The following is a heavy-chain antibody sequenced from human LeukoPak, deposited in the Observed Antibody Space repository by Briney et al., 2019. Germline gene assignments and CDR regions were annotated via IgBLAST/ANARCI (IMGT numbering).Heavy chain of an antibody. Sequence: GGSLRLSCAASGFTFSSYAMSWVRQAPGKGLEWVSAISGSGGSTYYADSVKGRFTISRDNSKSTLYLQMNSLRAEDTAVYYCAKLYYYDSSGYRVPHWYFDLWGRGTLVTVSS. CDR3: AKLYYYDSSGYRVPHWYFDL. CDR2: ISGSGGST. J-gene: IGHJ2*01. CDR1: GFTFSSYA. D-gene: IGHD3-22*01. V-gene: IGHV3-23*01.